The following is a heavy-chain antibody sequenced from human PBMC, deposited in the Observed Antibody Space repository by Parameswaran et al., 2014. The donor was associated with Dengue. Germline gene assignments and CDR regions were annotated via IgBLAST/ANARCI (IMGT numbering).Heavy chain of an antibody. CDR2: IDPSDSYT. Sequence: VRQAPGKGLEWMGRIDPSDSYTNYSPSFQGHVTISADKSISTAYLQWSSLKASDTAMYYCATRLAHVTEQVYYYYYGMDVWGQGTTVTVSS. CDR3: ATRLAHVTEQVYYYYYGMDV. J-gene: IGHJ6*02. D-gene: IGHD3-16*01. V-gene: IGHV5-10-1*01.